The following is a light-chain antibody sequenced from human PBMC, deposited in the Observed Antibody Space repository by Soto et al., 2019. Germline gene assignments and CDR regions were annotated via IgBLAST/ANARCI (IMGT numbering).Light chain of an antibody. CDR2: DVS. J-gene: IGLJ2*01. CDR3: SSYTSSTTRV. V-gene: IGLV2-14*01. Sequence: QSALTQPASVSGSPGQSITISCTGTSSDVGGYNYVSWYQQRPGKAPKLMIFDVSYRPSGVSNRFSGSKSGNTASLTISGLQAEDEADYYCSSYTSSTTRVFGGGTKLTVL. CDR1: SSDVGGYNY.